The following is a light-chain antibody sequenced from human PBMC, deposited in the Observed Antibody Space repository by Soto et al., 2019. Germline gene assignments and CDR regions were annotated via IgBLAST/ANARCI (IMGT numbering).Light chain of an antibody. V-gene: IGKV1-33*01. CDR3: HQYDNPIT. CDR1: QSISRY. Sequence: QMTQSPSTVSASVGDRVTITIRASQSISRYLNWYQQKPGKAPKLLIFDASNLERGVPSRFSGSGSGTDFTFTISSLQPEDIATYYCHQYDNPITFGQGTKVDIK. CDR2: DAS. J-gene: IGKJ1*01.